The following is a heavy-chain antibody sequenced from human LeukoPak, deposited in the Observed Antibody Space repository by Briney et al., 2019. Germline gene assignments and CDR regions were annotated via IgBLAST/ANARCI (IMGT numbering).Heavy chain of an antibody. CDR1: GYTFTNYG. D-gene: IGHD3-16*01. V-gene: IGHV1-18*01. CDR3: ARDRQFGV. J-gene: IGHJ6*02. CDR2: ISTYSGNT. Sequence: ASVKVSCKASGYTFTNYGVTWVRQAPGQGLEWMGWISTYSGNTNYAQNLQGRVTMTTDTSTSTAYMELRSLRSDDTAVYYCARDRQFGVWGQGTTVTVSS.